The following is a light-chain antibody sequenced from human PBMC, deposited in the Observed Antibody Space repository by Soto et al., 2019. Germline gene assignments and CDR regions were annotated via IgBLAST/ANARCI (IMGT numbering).Light chain of an antibody. V-gene: IGKV1-5*03. Sequence: DIQMSQSPSTLSPSVGDRVTISCRASQSISNWLAWYQQKPGEAPELLIYRASNLQSGVPSRFSGSGSGTEFTLTISSLQTDDFATYYCQQYHRYPYSFGPGTKLKI. CDR1: QSISNW. CDR2: RAS. CDR3: QQYHRYPYS. J-gene: IGKJ2*01.